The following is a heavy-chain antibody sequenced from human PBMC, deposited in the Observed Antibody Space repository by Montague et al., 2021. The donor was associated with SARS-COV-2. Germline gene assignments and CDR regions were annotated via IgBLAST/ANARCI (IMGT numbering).Heavy chain of an antibody. V-gene: IGHV3-30*04. CDR3: ARPRSGSYRDYFDY. Sequence: SLRLSCAASGFPFSNYAMYWVRQAPGKGLEWVAVISYDGSNKYYADSVKGRFTISRDNSKNTLYLQMNSLRAEDTAVYYCARPRSGSYRDYFDYWGQGTLVTVSS. CDR2: ISYDGSNK. J-gene: IGHJ4*02. D-gene: IGHD1-26*01. CDR1: GFPFSNYA.